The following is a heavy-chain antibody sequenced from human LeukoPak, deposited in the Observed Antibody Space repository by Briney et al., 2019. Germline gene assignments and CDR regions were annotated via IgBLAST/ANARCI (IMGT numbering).Heavy chain of an antibody. CDR1: GGTXSSYA. V-gene: IGHV1-69*13. D-gene: IGHD3-22*01. CDR3: ATYSSAYYSGFDY. CDR2: IIPIFGTA. Sequence: SVKVSCKASGGTXSSYAISGVRQAPGQGLEWMGGIIPIFGTANYAQKFQGRVTITADESTSTAYMELSSLRSEDTAVYYCATYSSAYYSGFDYWGQGTLVTVSS. J-gene: IGHJ4*02.